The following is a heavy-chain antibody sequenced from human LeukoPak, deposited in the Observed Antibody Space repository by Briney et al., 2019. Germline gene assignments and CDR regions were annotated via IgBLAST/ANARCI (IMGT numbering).Heavy chain of an antibody. CDR1: GGTFSSYA. V-gene: IGHV1-69*13. D-gene: IGHD5-24*01. Sequence: SVKVSCKASGGTFSSYAISWVRQAPGQGLEWMGGIIPIFGTANYAQKFQGRVTITADESTGTAYMELSSLRSEDTAVYYCARGGQWLQLKGGYFDYWGQGTLVTVSS. CDR2: IIPIFGTA. CDR3: ARGGQWLQLKGGYFDY. J-gene: IGHJ4*02.